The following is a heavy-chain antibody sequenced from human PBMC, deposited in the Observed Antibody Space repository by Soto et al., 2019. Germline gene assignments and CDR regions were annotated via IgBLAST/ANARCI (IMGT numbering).Heavy chain of an antibody. D-gene: IGHD6-19*01. CDR2: ISYDGSNK. V-gene: IGHV3-30-3*01. J-gene: IGHJ6*02. CDR1: GFTFSSYA. Sequence: GGSLRLSCAAFGFTFSSYAMHWVRQAPGKGLEWVAVISYDGSNKYYADSVKGRFTISRDNSKNTLYLQMNSLRAEDTAVYYCARVSEAVAPEHYYYGMDVWGQGTTVTVSS. CDR3: ARVSEAVAPEHYYYGMDV.